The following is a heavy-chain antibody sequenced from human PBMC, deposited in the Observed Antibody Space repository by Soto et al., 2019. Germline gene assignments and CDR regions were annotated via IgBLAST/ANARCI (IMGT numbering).Heavy chain of an antibody. V-gene: IGHV3-30*18. CDR2: ISYDGSNK. Sequence: QVQLVESGGGVVQPGRSLRLSCAASGFTFSSYGMHWVRQAPGKGLEWVAVISYDGSNKYYADSVKGRFTISRGNSKNTLYLQMNSLRAEDTAVYYCAKEHCSGGSCYSGGDYWGQGTLVTVSS. CDR1: GFTFSSYG. CDR3: AKEHCSGGSCYSGGDY. D-gene: IGHD2-15*01. J-gene: IGHJ4*02.